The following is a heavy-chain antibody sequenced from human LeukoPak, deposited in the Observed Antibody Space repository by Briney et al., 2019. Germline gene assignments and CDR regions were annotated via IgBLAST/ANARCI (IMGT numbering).Heavy chain of an antibody. V-gene: IGHV3-9*01. CDR1: GFTFDDYA. D-gene: IGHD2-2*01. CDR3: AKDILSIVVVPAAY. J-gene: IGHJ1*01. CDR2: ISWNSGSI. Sequence: GGSLRLSCAASGFTFDDYAMHWVRQAPGKGLEWVSGISWNSGSIGYADSVKGRFTISRDNAKNSLYLQMNSLRAEDTALYYCAKDILSIVVVPAAYGGQGTLVTVSS.